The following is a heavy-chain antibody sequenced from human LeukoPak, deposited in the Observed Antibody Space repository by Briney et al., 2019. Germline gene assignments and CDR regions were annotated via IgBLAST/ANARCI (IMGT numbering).Heavy chain of an antibody. Sequence: SETLSLTCTVSGGSISSYYWSWIRQPPGKGLEWIGEINHSGSTNYNPSLKSRVTISVDTSKNQFSLKLSSVTAADTAIYYCARGHWAGDFDYWGQGPLVTVSS. CDR2: INHSGST. V-gene: IGHV4-34*01. D-gene: IGHD6-19*01. J-gene: IGHJ4*02. CDR1: GGSISSYY. CDR3: ARGHWAGDFDY.